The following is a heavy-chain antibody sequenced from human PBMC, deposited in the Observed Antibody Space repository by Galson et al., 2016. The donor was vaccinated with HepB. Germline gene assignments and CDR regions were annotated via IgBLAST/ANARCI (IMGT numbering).Heavy chain of an antibody. J-gene: IGHJ6*04. D-gene: IGHD2-8*01. Sequence: SLRLSCAASGITFSNNWMSWVRQAPGKGLEWVVNIKQDGSEKYYVDSVKGRFTISRDNAKNSLYLQMNSLRAEDTAVYYCARDWGYCTDINCHGDALYIWGKGTTVTVPS. CDR1: GITFSNNW. CDR3: ARDWGYCTDINCHGDALYI. V-gene: IGHV3-7*04. CDR2: IKQDGSEK.